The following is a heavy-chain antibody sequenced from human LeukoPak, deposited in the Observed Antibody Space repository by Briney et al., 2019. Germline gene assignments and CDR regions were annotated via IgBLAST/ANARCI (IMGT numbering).Heavy chain of an antibody. V-gene: IGHV3-48*03. CDR1: GFTFSSYE. CDR2: ISSSGSTI. J-gene: IGHJ6*02. D-gene: IGHD2-2*01. CDR3: ARDGGSTSSYYYYYGMDV. Sequence: GGSLRLSCTASGFTFSSYEMNWVRQAPGKGLEWVSYISSSGSTIYYADSVKGRFAISRDNAKNSLYLQMNSLRAEDTAVYYCARDGGSTSSYYYYYGMDVWGQGTTVTVSS.